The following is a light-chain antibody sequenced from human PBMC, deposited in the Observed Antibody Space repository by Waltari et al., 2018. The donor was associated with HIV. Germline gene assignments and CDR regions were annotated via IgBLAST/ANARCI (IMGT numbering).Light chain of an antibody. CDR2: DFN. CDR3: CSYAGRFTYV. V-gene: IGLV2-11*01. CDR1: TVGNYVF. J-gene: IGLJ1*01. Sequence: QSALTQPRSVSGSPGQSVTISCTGTTVGNYVFVSWYQQYPGKAPKVLIYDFNQRPSGVPDRFSGSKSFNTASLTISGLQPEDEADYFCCSYAGRFTYVFGTGTKVTVL.